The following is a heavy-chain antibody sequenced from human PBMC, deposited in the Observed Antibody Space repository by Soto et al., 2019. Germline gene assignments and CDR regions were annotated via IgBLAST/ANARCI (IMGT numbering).Heavy chain of an antibody. V-gene: IGHV1-58*01. J-gene: IGHJ6*02. D-gene: IGHD3-10*01. CDR2: IVVGSGNT. Sequence: QMQLVQSGPEVKKPGTSVKVSCKASGFTFTSSAVQWVRQARGQRLEWIGWIVVGSGNTNYAQKFQERVTITRDMSTSTAYMELSSLRSEDTAVYYCAATLLNLLLWFGENRSYGMDVWGQGTTVTVSS. CDR1: GFTFTSSA. CDR3: AATLLNLLLWFGENRSYGMDV.